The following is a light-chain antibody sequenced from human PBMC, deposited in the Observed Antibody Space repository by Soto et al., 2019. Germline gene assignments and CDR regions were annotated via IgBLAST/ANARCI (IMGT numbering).Light chain of an antibody. CDR1: QSVLLTSHNKNY. J-gene: IGKJ5*01. CDR3: QQYYRTPST. Sequence: DMLEARSPGSLCGSLGEPAPFNYKSSQSVLLTSHNKNYLAWYQQKPGQPPKLLIYWASTRESGVPDRFSASESGTDFTLTITSLQAQDVAVYFCQQYYRTPSTFGQGTRLEIK. CDR2: WAS. V-gene: IGKV4-1*01.